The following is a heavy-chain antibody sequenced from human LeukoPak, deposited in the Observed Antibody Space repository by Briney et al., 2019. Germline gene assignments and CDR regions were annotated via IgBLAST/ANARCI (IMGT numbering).Heavy chain of an antibody. Sequence: GGSLRLSCAASGFTFNDYYMSWIRQAPGKGLEWVSYITTGRTLSYADSVKGRFTISRDNAKNSLFLQMKSLRVEDTAVYYCARVVSSRSTVGFDPWGQGTLVTVSS. V-gene: IGHV3-11*04. CDR2: ITTGRTL. CDR1: GFTFNDYY. CDR3: ARVVSSRSTVGFDP. D-gene: IGHD5/OR15-5a*01. J-gene: IGHJ5*02.